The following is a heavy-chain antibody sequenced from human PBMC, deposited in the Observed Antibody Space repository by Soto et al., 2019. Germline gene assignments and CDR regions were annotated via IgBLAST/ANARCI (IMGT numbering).Heavy chain of an antibody. Sequence: GGSLRLSCAASGFTFGSAWMTWVRQAPGKRPERVANINECGSDTYYMDSVKGRFIISRDNAKNSVYMEMNSLRAEDTAVYYCARDRGWQTFDYWGQGTLVTVSS. CDR2: INECGSDT. CDR3: ARDRGWQTFDY. CDR1: GFTFGSAW. J-gene: IGHJ4*02. D-gene: IGHD3-10*01. V-gene: IGHV3-7*03.